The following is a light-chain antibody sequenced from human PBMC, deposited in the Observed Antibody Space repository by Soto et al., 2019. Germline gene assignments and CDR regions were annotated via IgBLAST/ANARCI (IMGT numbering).Light chain of an antibody. V-gene: IGKV3-15*01. J-gene: IGKJ1*01. CDR1: QSVSDN. Sequence: EILMTQSPATLSVSPGERATLSCGASQSVSDNLAWYQQKPGQAPRLLIYRASTRATGIPARFSGSGSGTEFTLTISSLQSEDFAVYYCQQYDIWPQNWTFGQGTKVDIK. CDR3: QQYDIWPQNWT. CDR2: RAS.